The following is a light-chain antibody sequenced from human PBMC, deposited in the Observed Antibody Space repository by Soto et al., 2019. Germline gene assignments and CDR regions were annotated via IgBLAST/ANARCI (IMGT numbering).Light chain of an antibody. V-gene: IGKV1-5*01. CDR3: QQYNSYSPT. CDR2: DAS. CDR1: QSISSW. J-gene: IGKJ3*01. Sequence: DIQMTQSPSTLSASVGDRVTITCRASQSISSWLAWYQQKPGKAPKLLIYDASSLESGVPSRFSGSGSGTEFTLTISSLQPVDFATYYCQQYNSYSPTFGPGTKVDIK.